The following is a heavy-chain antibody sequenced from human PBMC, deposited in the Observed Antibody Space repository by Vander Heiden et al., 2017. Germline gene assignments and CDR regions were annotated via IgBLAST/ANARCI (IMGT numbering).Heavy chain of an antibody. CDR3: ARDPSTMDGDYPRD. J-gene: IGHJ4*02. Sequence: QVQLVESGGGVVQPGRALRLSCAASGFTFTTDGIHWVRQAPGRGLEWVAHIWYDGDNKYYADSVKGRFTISRDNSKNTVYLQMNSLRPDDTAVYYCARDPSTMDGDYPRDWGQGTLVTVSS. V-gene: IGHV3-33*01. CDR2: IWYDGDNK. D-gene: IGHD4-17*01. CDR1: GFTFTTDG.